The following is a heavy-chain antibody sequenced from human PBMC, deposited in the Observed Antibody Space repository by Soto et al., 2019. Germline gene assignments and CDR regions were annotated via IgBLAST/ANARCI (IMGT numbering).Heavy chain of an antibody. Sequence: QVQLVESGGGVVQPGRALRLSCAASGFTFSGSGRHWVRQPPGMGLETGAGSWDDSSAEYYPDSVKGRFTVSRDNPKKDLLMQINSVRAEDTAVYYCANSSGYQSPVRDDFDVWGQGTMVTVSS. D-gene: IGHD2-2*01. CDR2: SWDDSSAE. J-gene: IGHJ3*01. CDR1: GFTFSGSG. CDR3: ANSSGYQSPVRDDFDV. V-gene: IGHV3-33*03.